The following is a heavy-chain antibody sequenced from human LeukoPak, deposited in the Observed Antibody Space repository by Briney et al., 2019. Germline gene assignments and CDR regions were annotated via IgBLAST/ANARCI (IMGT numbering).Heavy chain of an antibody. CDR2: ISSSSSYI. J-gene: IGHJ4*02. CDR3: AREMTTVAFDY. Sequence: PGGSLRLSCAASGFTFSSYSMNWVRQAPGKGLEWVSSISSSSSYIYYADSVKGLFTISRDNAKNSLYLQMNSLRAEDTAVYYCAREMTTVAFDYWGQGTLVTVSS. V-gene: IGHV3-21*01. D-gene: IGHD4-23*01. CDR1: GFTFSSYS.